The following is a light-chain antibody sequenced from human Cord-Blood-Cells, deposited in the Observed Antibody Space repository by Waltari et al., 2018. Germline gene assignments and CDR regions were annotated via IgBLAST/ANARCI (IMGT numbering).Light chain of an antibody. CDR1: NIGRKS. CDR3: QVWDSSSDHGV. V-gene: IGLV3-21*04. J-gene: IGLJ3*02. CDR2: YDS. Sequence: SYVLTQPPSVSVAPGKTTRITCGGHNIGRKSVHWYQQKPGQAPVLVIYYDSDRPSGIPERFSGSNAGNTATLTISRVEAGDEADYYCQVWDSSSDHGVFGGGTKLTVL.